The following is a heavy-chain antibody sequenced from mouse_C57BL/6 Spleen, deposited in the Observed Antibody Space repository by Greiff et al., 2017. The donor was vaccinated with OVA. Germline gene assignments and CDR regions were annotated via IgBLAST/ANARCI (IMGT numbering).Heavy chain of an antibody. Sequence: QVQLQQSGAELARPGASVKLSCKASGYTFTSYGISWVKQRTGQGLEWIGEIYPRSGNTYYNEKFKGKATLTADKSSSTAYMEVSSLTSEDSAVYDGARDYGNDVDAMDYWGQGTSVTVSS. CDR1: GYTFTSYG. CDR2: IYPRSGNT. D-gene: IGHD2-2*01. CDR3: ARDYGNDVDAMDY. V-gene: IGHV1-81*01. J-gene: IGHJ4*01.